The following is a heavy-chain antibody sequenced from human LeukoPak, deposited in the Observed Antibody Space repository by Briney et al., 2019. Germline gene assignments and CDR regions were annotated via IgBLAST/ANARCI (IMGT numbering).Heavy chain of an antibody. CDR2: IYYSGKT. V-gene: IGHV4-59*11. J-gene: IGHJ3*02. CDR3: ARLLDNDSSGDPDTFDM. CDR1: GGSMSSHY. Sequence: SETLSLTCSVSGGSMSSHYWSWIRQPPGKGLEWVGYIYYSGKTYYNPSLQSRVTISVDTSKNHFSLRLTSVTAADTAIYSCARLLDNDSSGDPDTFDMWGQGTMVTVSS. D-gene: IGHD3-22*01.